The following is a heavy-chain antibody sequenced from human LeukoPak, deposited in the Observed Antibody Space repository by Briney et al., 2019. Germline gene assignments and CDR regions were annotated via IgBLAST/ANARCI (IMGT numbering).Heavy chain of an antibody. J-gene: IGHJ4*02. CDR2: IYYSGST. D-gene: IGHD1-26*01. CDR1: GGSISSYY. Sequence: PSETLSLTCTVSGGSISSYYWSWIRQPPGKGLEWIGYIYYSGSTNYNPSLKSRVTISVDTSKNQFSLKLSSVTAADTAVYYCARVVHRSGSDYDFDYWGQGTLVTVSS. V-gene: IGHV4-59*01. CDR3: ARVVHRSGSDYDFDY.